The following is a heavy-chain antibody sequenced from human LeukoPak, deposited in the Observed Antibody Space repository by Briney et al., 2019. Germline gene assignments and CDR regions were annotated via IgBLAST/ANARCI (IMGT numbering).Heavy chain of an antibody. J-gene: IGHJ4*02. CDR2: ISGSGGST. V-gene: IGHV3-23*01. CDR3: AKFYDFWSGYLDY. D-gene: IGHD3-3*01. Sequence: PGGSLRLSCAASGFTFSSYAMSWVRQTPGKGLEWVSAISGSGGSTYYADSVKGRFTISRDNSKNTLYLQMNSLRAEDTAVYYCAKFYDFWSGYLDYWGQGTLVTVSS. CDR1: GFTFSSYA.